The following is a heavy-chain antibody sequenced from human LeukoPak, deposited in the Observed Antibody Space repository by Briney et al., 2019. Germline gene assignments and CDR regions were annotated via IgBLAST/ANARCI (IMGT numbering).Heavy chain of an antibody. CDR3: ARAAPLLRKVYFDY. CDR1: GYTFTGYH. V-gene: IGHV1-2*02. Sequence: ASVKVSCKASGYTFTGYHMHWVRQAPGQGLEWMGWINPNSGGTNYAQKFQGRVTMTRDTSISTAYMELSRLRSDDTAVYYCARAAPLLRKVYFDYWGQGTLVTVSS. D-gene: IGHD1-26*01. CDR2: INPNSGGT. J-gene: IGHJ4*02.